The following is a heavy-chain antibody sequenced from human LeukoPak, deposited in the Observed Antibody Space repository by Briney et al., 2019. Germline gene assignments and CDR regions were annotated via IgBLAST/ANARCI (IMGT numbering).Heavy chain of an antibody. D-gene: IGHD2-2*01. J-gene: IGHJ5*02. CDR2: ISGSTGNT. V-gene: IGHV1-18*04. Sequence: ASVKVSCKASGYSFTSYGITWVREAPGQGPGWMGWISGSTGNTHYAQNVQGRVTMTTDTATSTAYMELRSLGSDDTAVYYCARVGRDCSSINCYWEDWFDPWGQGTVVIVSS. CDR1: GYSFTSYG. CDR3: ARVGRDCSSINCYWEDWFDP.